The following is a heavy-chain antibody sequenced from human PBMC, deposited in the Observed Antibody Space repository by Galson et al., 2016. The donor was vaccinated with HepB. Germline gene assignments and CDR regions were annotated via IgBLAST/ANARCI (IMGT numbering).Heavy chain of an antibody. CDR2: VYFRGST. Sequence: SKTLSLTCTVSGGSISSYYWSWIRQPPGKGLEWIGYVYFRGSTNYKPSLKSRVTISVDTSKNQFSLKLSSVTAADTAIYYCARDIDGDYTTLGYWGQGTLVTVSS. CDR1: GGSISSYY. V-gene: IGHV4-59*01. CDR3: ARDIDGDYTTLGY. J-gene: IGHJ4*02. D-gene: IGHD4-17*01.